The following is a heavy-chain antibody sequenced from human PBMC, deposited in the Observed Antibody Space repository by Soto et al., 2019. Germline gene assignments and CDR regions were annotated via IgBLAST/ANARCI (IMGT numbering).Heavy chain of an antibody. CDR1: GFTFSSYA. Sequence: GGSLRLSCAASGFTFSSYAMSWVRQAPGKGLEWVSAISGSGGSTYYADSVKGRFTISRDNSKNTLYLQMNSLRAEDTAVYYCAKVEKDDFWSGYYTPPTYLDYWGQGTLVTVSS. CDR3: AKVEKDDFWSGYYTPPTYLDY. CDR2: ISGSGGST. V-gene: IGHV3-23*01. D-gene: IGHD3-3*01. J-gene: IGHJ4*02.